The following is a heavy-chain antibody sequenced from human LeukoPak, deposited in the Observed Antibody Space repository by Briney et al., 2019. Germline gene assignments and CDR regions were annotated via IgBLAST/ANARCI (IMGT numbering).Heavy chain of an antibody. D-gene: IGHD3-10*01. CDR1: GFTFSNAW. CDR3: ARALARFSSGPKFDP. Sequence: GGSLRLSCAASGFTFSNAWMSWVRQAPGKGLEWVSYISSSGSTIYYADSVKGRFTISRDNAKNSLYLQMNSLRAEDTAVYYCARALARFSSGPKFDPWGQGTLVTVSS. J-gene: IGHJ5*02. V-gene: IGHV3-11*01. CDR2: ISSSGSTI.